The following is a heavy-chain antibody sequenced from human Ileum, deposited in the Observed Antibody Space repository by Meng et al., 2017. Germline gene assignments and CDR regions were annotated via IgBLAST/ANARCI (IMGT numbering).Heavy chain of an antibody. V-gene: IGHV3-74*01. D-gene: IGHD3-3*01. CDR2: INSDGSST. CDR1: GFTFSSYW. CDR3: ARGFPEWLPSSYYYYGMDV. Sequence: GGSLSLSGAASGFTFSSYWMHWVRQAPGKGLVWVSRINSDGSSTSYADSVKGRFTISRDNAKNTLYLQMNSLRAEDTAVYYCARGFPEWLPSSYYYYGMDVWGQGTTVTVSS. J-gene: IGHJ6*02.